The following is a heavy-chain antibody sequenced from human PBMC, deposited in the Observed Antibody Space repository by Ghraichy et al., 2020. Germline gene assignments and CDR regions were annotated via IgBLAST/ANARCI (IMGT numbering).Heavy chain of an antibody. D-gene: IGHD2-2*01. CDR1: GGSISSSSYY. V-gene: IGHV4-39*07. CDR3: ARDHKLLGYCSSTSCPYFDY. J-gene: IGHJ4*02. CDR2: IYYSGST. Sequence: SETLSLTCTVSGGSISSSSYYWGWIRQPPGKGLEWIGSIYYSGSTYYNPSLKSRVTISVDTSKNQFSLKLSSVTAADTAVYYCARDHKLLGYCSSTSCPYFDYWGQGTLVTVSS.